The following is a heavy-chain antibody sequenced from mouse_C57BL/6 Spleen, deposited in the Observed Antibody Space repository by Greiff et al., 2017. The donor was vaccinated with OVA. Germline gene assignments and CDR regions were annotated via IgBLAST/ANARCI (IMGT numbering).Heavy chain of an antibody. V-gene: IGHV1-39*01. J-gene: IGHJ4*01. CDR3: ASNYDYDAMDY. Sequence: RVEPGASVKISCKASGYSFTDYNMNWVKQSNGKSLEWIGVINPNYGTTSYNQKFKGKATLTVDQSSSTAYMQLNSLTSEDSAVYYCASNYDYDAMDYWGQGTSVTVSS. D-gene: IGHD1-1*02. CDR1: GYSFTDYN. CDR2: INPNYGTT.